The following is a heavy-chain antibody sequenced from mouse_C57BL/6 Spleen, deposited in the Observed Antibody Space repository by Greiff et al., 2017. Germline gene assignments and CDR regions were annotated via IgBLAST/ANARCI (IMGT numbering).Heavy chain of an antibody. CDR1: GFNIKDYY. CDR2: IDTEDGDT. J-gene: IGHJ2*01. CDR3: TTEATVVATGDFDY. Sequence: DVQLQESGAELVRPGASVKLSCTASGFNIKDYYMHWVKQRPEQGLEWIGRIDTEDGDTEYAPKFQGKATMTADTSSNTAYLQLSSLTSEDTAVYYCTTEATVVATGDFDYWGQGTTRTVSS. D-gene: IGHD1-1*01. V-gene: IGHV14-1*01.